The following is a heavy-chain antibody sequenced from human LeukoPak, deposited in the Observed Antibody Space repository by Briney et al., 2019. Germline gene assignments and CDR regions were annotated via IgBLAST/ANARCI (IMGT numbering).Heavy chain of an antibody. CDR1: GYSFTSYW. D-gene: IGHD3-22*01. J-gene: IGHJ4*02. CDR3: ARGGYDSSGYYPYYFDY. Sequence: GESLKISCKGSGYSFTSYWIGWMRQMPGKGLEWMGIIYPGDSDTRYSPSFQGQVTISADKSISTAYLQWSSLKASDTAMYYCARGGYDSSGYYPYYFDYWGQGTLVTVSS. V-gene: IGHV5-51*01. CDR2: IYPGDSDT.